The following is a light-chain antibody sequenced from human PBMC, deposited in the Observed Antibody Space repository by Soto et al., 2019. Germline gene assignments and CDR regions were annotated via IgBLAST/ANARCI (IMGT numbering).Light chain of an antibody. CDR2: KVS. V-gene: IGKV2-24*01. Sequence: DIVMTQTPLSSPVTLGQAASISCRSSQSLLHSDGNTYLSWFQQRQGQPPRLLIYKVSDRFSGVPDRLSGSGAGTDFTLTISRVEAEDVGIYYCMQATQSHWTFGQGTKVDIK. J-gene: IGKJ1*01. CDR3: MQATQSHWT. CDR1: QSLLHSDGNTY.